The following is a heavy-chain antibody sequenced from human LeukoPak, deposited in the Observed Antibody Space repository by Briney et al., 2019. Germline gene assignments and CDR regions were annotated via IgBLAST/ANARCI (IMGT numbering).Heavy chain of an antibody. D-gene: IGHD5-12*01. V-gene: IGHV3-21*01. J-gene: IGHJ6*02. CDR2: ISSSSSYI. CDR3: ARGAGDSGYDYPHYYYGMDV. CDR1: GFTFSSYS. Sequence: PGGSLRLSCAASGFTFSSYSMNWVRQAPGKGLEWVSSISSSSSYIYYADSVKGRFTITRDNAKNSLYLQMNSLRAEDAAVYYCARGAGDSGYDYPHYYYGMDVWGQGTTVTVSS.